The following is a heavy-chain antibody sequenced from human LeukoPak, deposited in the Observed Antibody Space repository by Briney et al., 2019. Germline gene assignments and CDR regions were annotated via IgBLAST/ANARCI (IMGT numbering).Heavy chain of an antibody. CDR1: GGSISSSSYY. J-gene: IGHJ4*02. CDR3: ARGQATPYSYLSTIKYYFGY. CDR2: IYYSGST. D-gene: IGHD5-18*01. V-gene: IGHV4-39*07. Sequence: SETLSLTCTVSGGSISSSSYYWGWIRQPPGKGLEWIGSIYYSGSTYYNPSLKSRVTISVDTSKNQFSLKLSSVTAADTAVYYCARGQATPYSYLSTIKYYFGYWGQGTLVTVSS.